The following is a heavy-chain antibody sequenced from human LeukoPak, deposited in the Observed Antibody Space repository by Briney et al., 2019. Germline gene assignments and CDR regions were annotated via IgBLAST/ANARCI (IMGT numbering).Heavy chain of an antibody. CDR3: ARGRITMIQVVMDAFDM. D-gene: IGHD3-22*01. J-gene: IGHJ3*02. V-gene: IGHV3-48*03. Sequence: PGGSLRLSCAASGFTFSSYEMNWVRQAPGKGLEWVSYISSSGSTIYYADSVKGRFTISRDNSKNTLYLQMNSLRAEDTALYYCARGRITMIQVVMDAFDMWGQGTMVTVSS. CDR2: ISSSGSTI. CDR1: GFTFSSYE.